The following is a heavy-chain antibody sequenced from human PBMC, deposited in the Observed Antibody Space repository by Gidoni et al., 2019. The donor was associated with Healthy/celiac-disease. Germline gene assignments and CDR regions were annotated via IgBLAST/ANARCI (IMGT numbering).Heavy chain of an antibody. D-gene: IGHD3-22*01. J-gene: IGHJ4*02. CDR3: AKDSANGTMIAEGVDY. CDR1: GFTFSSYG. CDR2: ISYDGSNK. Sequence: RVLLRSRSQRRYCAASGFTFSSYGMHWVRQAPGKGLEWVAVISYDGSNKYYADSVKGRFTISRDNSKNTLYLQMNSLRAEDTAVYYCAKDSANGTMIAEGVDYWGQGTLVTVSS. V-gene: IGHV3-30*18.